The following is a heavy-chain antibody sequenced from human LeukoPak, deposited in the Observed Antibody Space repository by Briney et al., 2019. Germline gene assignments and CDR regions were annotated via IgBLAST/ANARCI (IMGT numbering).Heavy chain of an antibody. Sequence: GGSLRLSCAASGFTFSSYGMHWVRQAPGKGLEWVAVIWYDGSNKYYADSVKGRFAISRDNSKNTLYLQMNSLRAEDTAVYYCARGPYCSGGSCHIYYFDYWGRGTLVTVSS. V-gene: IGHV3-33*01. D-gene: IGHD2-15*01. J-gene: IGHJ4*02. CDR2: IWYDGSNK. CDR3: ARGPYCSGGSCHIYYFDY. CDR1: GFTFSSYG.